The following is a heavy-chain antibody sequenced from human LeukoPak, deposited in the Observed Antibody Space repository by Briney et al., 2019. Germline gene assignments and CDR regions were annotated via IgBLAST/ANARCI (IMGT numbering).Heavy chain of an antibody. J-gene: IGHJ6*02. V-gene: IGHV3-48*04. CDR3: AKDFPHYYEVPHGMDV. CDR2: ISSSSSTI. Sequence: GGSLRLSCAASGFTFSSYSMNWVRQAPGKGLEWVSYISSSSSTIYYADSVKGRFTISRDNAKNSLYLQMNSLRAEDTAIYYCAKDFPHYYEVPHGMDVWGQGTTVTV. D-gene: IGHD3-22*01. CDR1: GFTFSSYS.